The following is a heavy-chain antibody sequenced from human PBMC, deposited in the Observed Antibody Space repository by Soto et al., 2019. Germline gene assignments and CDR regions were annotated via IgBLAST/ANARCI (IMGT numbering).Heavy chain of an antibody. Sequence: QVQLVQSGAEVKKPGSSVKVSCKASGGTFSSYTISWVRQAPGQGLEWMGRIIPILGIANYAQKFQGRVTITADKSTSTAYMELSSRRSEDTAVYYCASDCSSTSCYFYSYYGMDVWGQGTTVTVSS. V-gene: IGHV1-69*02. CDR3: ASDCSSTSCYFYSYYGMDV. D-gene: IGHD2-2*01. J-gene: IGHJ6*02. CDR2: IIPILGIA. CDR1: GGTFSSYT.